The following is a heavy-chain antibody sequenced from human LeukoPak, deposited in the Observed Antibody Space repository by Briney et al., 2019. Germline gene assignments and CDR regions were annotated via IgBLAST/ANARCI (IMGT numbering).Heavy chain of an antibody. J-gene: IGHJ4*02. CDR1: GFTFDDYA. D-gene: IGHD3-22*01. CDR3: ARDPENYDSSGYYYEPDY. Sequence: PGGSLRLSCAASGFTFDDYAMHWVRQPPGKGLEWVSLISGDGGSTYYADSVKGRFTISRDNSKNSLYLQMNSLRAEDTAVYYCARDPENYDSSGYYYEPDYWGQGTLVTVSS. V-gene: IGHV3-43*02. CDR2: ISGDGGST.